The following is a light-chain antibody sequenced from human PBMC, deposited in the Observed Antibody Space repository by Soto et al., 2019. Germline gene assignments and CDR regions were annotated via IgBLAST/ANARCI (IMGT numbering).Light chain of an antibody. CDR3: QQYYSYPHT. CDR1: QGISSY. CDR2: AAS. Sequence: AIRMTQSPFSLSASTGDRVPLTCRASQGISSYLAWYQQKPGKAPKLLIYAASTLQSGVPSRFSGSGSGTDFTLTISCLQSEDFATYYCQQYYSYPHTFGQGTKVDI. J-gene: IGKJ1*01. V-gene: IGKV1-8*01.